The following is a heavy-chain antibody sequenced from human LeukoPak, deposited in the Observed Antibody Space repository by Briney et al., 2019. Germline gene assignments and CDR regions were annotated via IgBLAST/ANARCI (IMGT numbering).Heavy chain of an antibody. CDR1: GFIFDSYS. D-gene: IGHD4/OR15-4a*01. J-gene: IGHJ4*02. V-gene: IGHV3-48*01. CDR2: ISSGGSMI. CDR3: ARVLNY. Sequence: GGSLRLSCAASGFIFDSYSMNWVRQAPGKGLEWVSYISSGGSMINYADSVRGRFAISRDNANNSLYLQMNSLRAEDTAVYYCARVLNYWGQGTLVTVSS.